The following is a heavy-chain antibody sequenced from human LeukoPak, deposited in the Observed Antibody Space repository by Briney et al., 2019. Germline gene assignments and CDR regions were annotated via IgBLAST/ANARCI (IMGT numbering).Heavy chain of an antibody. Sequence: GGSLRLSCAVSGFTFSSYSMNWVRQAPGKGLEWVSSISSSSSYIYYADSVKGRFTISRDNAKNSLYLQMNSLRAEDTAVYYCARDPSGRAAGGRGDYWGQGTLVTVSS. V-gene: IGHV3-21*01. CDR3: ARDPSGRAAGGRGDY. J-gene: IGHJ4*02. CDR1: GFTFSSYS. CDR2: ISSSSSYI. D-gene: IGHD6-13*01.